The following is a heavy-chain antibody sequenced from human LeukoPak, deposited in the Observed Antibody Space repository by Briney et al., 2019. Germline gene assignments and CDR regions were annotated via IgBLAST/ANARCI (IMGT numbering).Heavy chain of an antibody. CDR3: VRDKDGYNF. D-gene: IGHD5-24*01. V-gene: IGHV3-74*01. J-gene: IGHJ4*02. CDR1: GFTFNTYV. Sequence: GGSLRLSCAASGFTFNTYVMHWVREAPGKGLVWVARIDTDGKTTTYADSVKGRFTISRDNAKNMLYVQMNSLRAEDTAVYYCVRDKDGYNFWGQGTLVSVSS. CDR2: IDTDGKTT.